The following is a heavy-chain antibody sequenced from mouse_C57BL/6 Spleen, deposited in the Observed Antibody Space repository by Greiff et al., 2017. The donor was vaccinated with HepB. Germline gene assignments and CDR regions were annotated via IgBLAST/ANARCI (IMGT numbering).Heavy chain of an antibody. CDR1: GYTFTSYW. D-gene: IGHD1-1*01. Sequence: VQLQQPGAELVRPGSSVKLSCKASGYTFTSYWMHWVKQRPIQGLEWIGNIDPSDSETHYNQKFKDKATLPVDKSSSTAYMQLSSLTSEDSAVYYCAISHYYGSSYDYWGKAPLSQSPQ. CDR3: AISHYYGSSYDY. J-gene: IGHJ2*01. V-gene: IGHV1-52*01. CDR2: IDPSDSET.